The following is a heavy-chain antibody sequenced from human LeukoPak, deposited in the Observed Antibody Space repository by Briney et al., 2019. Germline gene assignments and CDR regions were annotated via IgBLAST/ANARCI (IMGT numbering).Heavy chain of an antibody. CDR3: AKMRGQYYHSYYMDA. CDR1: GFTFSTYA. CDR2: GGSGGST. Sequence: GGSLRLSCAASGFTFSTYAMSWVRQAPGKGLEWVSYGGSGGSTYYADSVKGRFTVSRDNSKSTLYLQMNSLTAEDTAVYYCAKMRGQYYHSYYMDAWGKGTTVTVSS. V-gene: IGHV3-23*01. J-gene: IGHJ6*03.